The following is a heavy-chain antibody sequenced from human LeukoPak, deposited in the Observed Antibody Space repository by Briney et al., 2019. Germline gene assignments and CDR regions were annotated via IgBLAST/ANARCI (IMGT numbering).Heavy chain of an antibody. CDR3: ARDLRYFDWLRFDP. J-gene: IGHJ5*02. CDR2: IYHSGST. V-gene: IGHV4-4*02. Sequence: SETLSLTCAVSGXSISSSNWWSWVRQPPGKGLEWIGEIYHSGSTNYNPSLKSRVTISVDKSKNQFSLKLSSVTAADTAVYYCARDLRYFDWLRFDPWGQGTLVTVSS. D-gene: IGHD3-9*01. CDR1: GXSISSSNW.